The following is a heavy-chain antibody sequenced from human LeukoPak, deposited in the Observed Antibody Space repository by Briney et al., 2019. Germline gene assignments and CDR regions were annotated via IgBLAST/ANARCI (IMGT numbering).Heavy chain of an antibody. J-gene: IGHJ3*02. CDR1: GFTFDDYA. CDR2: ISGDGGST. CDR3: AKDIVDKWELLLDAFDI. V-gene: IGHV3-43*02. Sequence: GGSLRLSCAASGFTFDDYAMHWVRQAPGKGLEWVSLISGDGGSTYYADSVKGRFTISRDNIKNSLYLQMNSLRTEDTALYYCAKDIVDKWELLLDAFDIWGQGTMVTVSS. D-gene: IGHD1-26*01.